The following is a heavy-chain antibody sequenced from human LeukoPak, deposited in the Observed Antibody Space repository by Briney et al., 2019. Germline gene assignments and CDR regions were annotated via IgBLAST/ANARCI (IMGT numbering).Heavy chain of an antibody. V-gene: IGHV1-18*01. CDR2: ISAYNGNT. D-gene: IGHD1-26*01. CDR1: GYTFTSYG. CDR3: ARSPVDIVGAPDAFDI. Sequence: ASVKVSCKASGYTFTSYGISWVRQAPGQGLEWMGWISAYNGNTNYAQKLQGRVTMTTDTSTSTAYMELRSLRSDDTAVYYCARSPVDIVGAPDAFDIWGQGTMVTVSS. J-gene: IGHJ3*02.